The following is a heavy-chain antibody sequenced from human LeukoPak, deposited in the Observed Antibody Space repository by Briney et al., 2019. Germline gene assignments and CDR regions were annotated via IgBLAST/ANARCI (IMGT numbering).Heavy chain of an antibody. V-gene: IGHV3-21*01. CDR3: ARDRYCSGGSCYPLDY. CDR2: ISSSSYI. D-gene: IGHD2-15*01. J-gene: IGHJ4*02. CDR1: GFTFSSYS. Sequence: GGSLRLSCAASGFTFSSYSMNWVRQAPGKGLKWVSSISSSSYIYYADSVKGRFTISRDNAKNSLYLQMNSLRAEDTAVYYCARDRYCSGGSCYPLDYWGQGTLVTVSS.